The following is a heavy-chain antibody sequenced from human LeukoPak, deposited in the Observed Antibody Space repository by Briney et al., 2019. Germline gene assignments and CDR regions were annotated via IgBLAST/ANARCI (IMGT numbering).Heavy chain of an antibody. Sequence: GASLRLSCAASGFTFSSYWMHWVRQGPGKGLVWVSRIKSDGSSTSYADSVKGRFTISRDNAKNTLYLQMNSLRDEDTAVYYCARESGYHGSGFDPWGQGTLVTVSS. V-gene: IGHV3-74*01. CDR1: GFTFSSYW. CDR3: ARESGYHGSGFDP. D-gene: IGHD3-10*01. CDR2: IKSDGSST. J-gene: IGHJ5*02.